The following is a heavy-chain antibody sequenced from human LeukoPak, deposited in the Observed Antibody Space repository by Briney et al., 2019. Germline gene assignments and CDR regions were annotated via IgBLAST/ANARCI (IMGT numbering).Heavy chain of an antibody. J-gene: IGHJ4*02. CDR3: ARLGGNRLYYFDY. CDR1: GYSFTCSW. Sequence: GESLNISCKGSGYSFTCSWIGWVRQIPGKGLGWMGIIYPCGSDNRYSPSFESQITISADNSISTSYLQWSSLKASHTAMYYCARLGGNRLYYFDYWGQGALVTVSS. V-gene: IGHV5-51*01. D-gene: IGHD4-23*01. CDR2: IYPCGSDN.